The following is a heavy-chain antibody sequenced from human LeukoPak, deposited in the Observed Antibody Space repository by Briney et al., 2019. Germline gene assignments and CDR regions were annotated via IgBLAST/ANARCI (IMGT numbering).Heavy chain of an antibody. Sequence: SVKVSCKASGYTFTNYDINWVRQAAGQGLEWMGGIIPIFGTANYAQKFQGRVTITADKSTSTAYMELSSLRSEDTAVYYCARGEAEFDPWGQGTLVTVSS. CDR3: ARGEAEFDP. V-gene: IGHV1-69*06. J-gene: IGHJ5*02. CDR2: IIPIFGTA. CDR1: GYTFTNYD.